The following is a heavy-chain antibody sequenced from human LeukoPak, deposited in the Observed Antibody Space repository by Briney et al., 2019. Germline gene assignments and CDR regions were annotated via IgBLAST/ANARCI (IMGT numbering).Heavy chain of an antibody. V-gene: IGHV3-21*04. CDR1: GFTFSSYS. CDR3: ARDRDYGWFDP. Sequence: GGSLRLSCAASGFTFSSYSMNWVRQAPGKGLEWVSSISSSSSYIYYADSVKGRFTISRDNAKNSLYPQMNSLRAEDTAVYYCARDRDYGWFDPWGQGTLVTVSS. D-gene: IGHD4-17*01. CDR2: ISSSSSYI. J-gene: IGHJ5*02.